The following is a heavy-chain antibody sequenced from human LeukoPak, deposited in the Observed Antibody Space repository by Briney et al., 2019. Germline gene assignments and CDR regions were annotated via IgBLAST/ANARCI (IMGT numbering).Heavy chain of an antibody. J-gene: IGHJ4*02. CDR3: ARGGSYPKFDY. Sequence: SVKVSCKVSGGTFSSYAISWVRQAPGQGLEWMGGIIPIFGTANYAQKFQGRVTITADKSTSTAYMELSSLRSEDTAVYYCARGGSYPKFDYWGQGTLVTVSS. CDR1: GGTFSSYA. CDR2: IIPIFGTA. V-gene: IGHV1-69*06. D-gene: IGHD1-26*01.